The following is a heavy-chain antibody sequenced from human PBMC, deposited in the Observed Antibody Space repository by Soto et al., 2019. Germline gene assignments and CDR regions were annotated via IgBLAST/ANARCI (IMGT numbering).Heavy chain of an antibody. V-gene: IGHV1-18*01. D-gene: IGHD6-6*01. CDR2: ISAYNGNT. CDR3: ARSPSGIAARPAPGY. Sequence: ASVKVSCKASGYTFTSYGISWVRQAPGQGLEWMGWISAYNGNTNYAQKLQGRVTMTTDTSTSTAYMELRSLRSDDTAVYYCARSPSGIAARPAPGYWGQGTLVTVSS. J-gene: IGHJ4*02. CDR1: GYTFTSYG.